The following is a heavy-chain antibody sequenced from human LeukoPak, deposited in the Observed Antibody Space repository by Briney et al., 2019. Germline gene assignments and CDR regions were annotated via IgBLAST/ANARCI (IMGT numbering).Heavy chain of an antibody. CDR2: ISGSGGST. D-gene: IGHD3-22*01. CDR3: AKDGEKSSAGIIT. V-gene: IGHV3-23*01. CDR1: GFIFSSYA. J-gene: IGHJ4*02. Sequence: QPGGSLRLSCAASGFIFSSYAMSWVRQAPGKGLEWVSAISGSGGSTYYADSVKGRFTISRDNSKNTLYLQMNSLRAEDTALYYCAKDGEKSSAGIITWGQGTLVTVSS.